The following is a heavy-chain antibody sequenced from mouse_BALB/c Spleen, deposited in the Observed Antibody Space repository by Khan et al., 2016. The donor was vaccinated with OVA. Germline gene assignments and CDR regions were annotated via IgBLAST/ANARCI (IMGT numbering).Heavy chain of an antibody. CDR1: GYSITSDYA. V-gene: IGHV3-2*02. CDR3: ARYGSRYNYAMDY. J-gene: IGHJ4*01. D-gene: IGHD2-2*01. Sequence: VQLKESGPGLVKPSQSLSLTCTVTGYSITSDYAWNWIRQFPGNQLEWMGYISYSGRTNYNPALKSRISITRDTSNNQFFLQLNSVTTEDTATYYCARYGSRYNYAMDYWGQGTSVTVSA. CDR2: ISYSGRT.